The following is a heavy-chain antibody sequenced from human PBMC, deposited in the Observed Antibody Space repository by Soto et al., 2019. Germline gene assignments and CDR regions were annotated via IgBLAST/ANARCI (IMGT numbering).Heavy chain of an antibody. CDR1: GFTFSDYY. V-gene: IGHV3-11*01. CDR3: ARPQYCSGGGYWYGPEGYYGMDV. CDR2: ISSSGSTI. Sequence: GGSLRLSCAASGFTFSDYYMSWIRQAPGKGLEWVSYISSSGSTIYYADSVKGRFTISRDNAKNSLYLQMNRLSAEDSAVYYWARPQYCSGGGYWYGPEGYYGMDVWGQGTTVTVSS. D-gene: IGHD2-15*01. J-gene: IGHJ6*02.